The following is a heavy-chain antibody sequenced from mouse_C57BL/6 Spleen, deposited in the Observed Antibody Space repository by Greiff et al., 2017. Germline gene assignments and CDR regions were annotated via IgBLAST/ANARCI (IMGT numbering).Heavy chain of an antibody. V-gene: IGHV1-52*01. CDR2: IDPSDSET. CDR3: ARRQLRLRYFDV. Sequence: QVQLQQPGAELVRPGSSVKLSCKASGYTFTSYWMHWVKQRPIQGLEWIGNIDPSDSETHYNQKFKDKATLTVDKSSSTAYMQLSSLTSEDSAVYDGARRQLRLRYFDVWGTGTTVTVSA. D-gene: IGHD3-2*02. J-gene: IGHJ1*03. CDR1: GYTFTSYW.